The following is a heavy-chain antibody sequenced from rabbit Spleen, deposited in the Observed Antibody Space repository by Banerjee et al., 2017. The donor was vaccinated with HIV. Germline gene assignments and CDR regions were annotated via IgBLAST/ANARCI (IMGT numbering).Heavy chain of an antibody. D-gene: IGHD4-1*01. Sequence: QEQLVESGGGLVQPEGSLTLTCTASGFSFSSSYWICWVRQAPGKGLEWIACIYAGSSGSTYYASWAKGRFTISKTSSTTVTLQMTSLTPADTATYFCARDLAGVIGWNFGWWGPGTLVTVS. V-gene: IGHV1S45*01. CDR2: IYAGSSGST. J-gene: IGHJ4*01. CDR3: ARDLAGVIGWNFGW. CDR1: GFSFSSSYW.